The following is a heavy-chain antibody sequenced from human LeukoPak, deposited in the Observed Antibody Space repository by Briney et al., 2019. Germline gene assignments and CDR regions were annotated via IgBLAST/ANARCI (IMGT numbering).Heavy chain of an antibody. CDR2: ISSSSTYI. CDR3: GRGPTPQTYYYDSSGYSD. CDR1: GFTFSSYS. V-gene: IGHV3-21*01. D-gene: IGHD3-22*01. Sequence: GGSLRLSCAASGFTFSSYSMNWVRQAPGKGLEWVSSISSSSTYIYYADSVNGRFTISRDNAKNSLYLQMNSLRAEDTAMYYCGRGPTPQTYYYDSSGYSDWGQGTLVTVSS. J-gene: IGHJ4*02.